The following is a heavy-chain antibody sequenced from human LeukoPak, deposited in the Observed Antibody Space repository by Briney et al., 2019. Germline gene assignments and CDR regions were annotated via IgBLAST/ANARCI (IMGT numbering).Heavy chain of an antibody. V-gene: IGHV3-33*08. J-gene: IGHJ4*02. Sequence: PGGSLRLSCAASGFTFSSYGMHWVRQAPGKGLEWVAVIWYDGSNKYYADSVKGRFTISRDNSKNTLYLQMNSLRAEDTAVYYCARDRIAAAGSIFDYWGQGTLVTVSS. CDR2: IWYDGSNK. D-gene: IGHD6-13*01. CDR3: ARDRIAAAGSIFDY. CDR1: GFTFSSYG.